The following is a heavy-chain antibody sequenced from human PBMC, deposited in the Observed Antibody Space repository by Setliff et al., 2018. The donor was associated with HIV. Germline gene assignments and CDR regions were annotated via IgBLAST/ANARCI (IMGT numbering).Heavy chain of an antibody. J-gene: IGHJ4*02. CDR3: AKKTAASNSGSWLHY. D-gene: IGHD3-10*01. CDR2: ISGSGGDT. V-gene: IGHV3-23*01. CDR1: GFTFSSYA. Sequence: GGSLRLSCASSGFTFSSYAMTWVRQAPGKGLECVAVISGSGGDTYYADSVKGRFVISREKSKSTLYLQMNSLRAEDTAVYYCAKKTAASNSGSWLHYWGQGTLVTVSS.